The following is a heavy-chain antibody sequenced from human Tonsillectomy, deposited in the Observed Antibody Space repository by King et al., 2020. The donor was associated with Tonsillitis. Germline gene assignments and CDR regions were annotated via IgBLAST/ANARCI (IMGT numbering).Heavy chain of an antibody. J-gene: IGHJ4*02. V-gene: IGHV4-59*13. CDR2: IYDSGII. CDR3: ARAATGYDSTGLFDS. Sequence: HVQLQESGPGLVKPSETLSLMCSISGGSTTGYYWSWIRQPPGKGLEWIGYIYDSGIINYNPSLKSRVTLSVDMSNNQFSLKLTSVTAADTAVYYCARAATGYDSTGLFDSWGQGTLVTVSS. D-gene: IGHD3-22*01. CDR1: GGSTTGYY.